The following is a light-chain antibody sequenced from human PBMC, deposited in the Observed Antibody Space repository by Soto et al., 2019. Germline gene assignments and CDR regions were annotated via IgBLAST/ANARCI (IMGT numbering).Light chain of an antibody. CDR3: LQEYTYPLA. CDR1: QGIRND. CDR2: AAS. Sequence: AIQMTQSPSSLSASLGDRVTITCRASQGIRNDLGWYQQKPGKAPKLQIYAASTLQSGVPSRFSGSGSGTDFTLTISSLQPEDFATYYCLQEYTYPLAFGGGTKIEIK. V-gene: IGKV1-6*01. J-gene: IGKJ4*01.